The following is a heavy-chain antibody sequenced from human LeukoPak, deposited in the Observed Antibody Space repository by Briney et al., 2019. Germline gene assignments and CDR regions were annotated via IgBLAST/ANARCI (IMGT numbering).Heavy chain of an antibody. Sequence: GGSLRLSCAASGFTFSSYAMSWVRQAPGKGLEWVSAISGSGGSTYYADSVKGRFTISRDNSKNTLYLQMNSLRAEDTAVYYCAKDGDDYGDYEYNWFDPWGQGTLVTVSS. CDR1: GFTFSSYA. J-gene: IGHJ5*02. D-gene: IGHD4-17*01. CDR3: AKDGDDYGDYEYNWFDP. CDR2: ISGSGGST. V-gene: IGHV3-23*01.